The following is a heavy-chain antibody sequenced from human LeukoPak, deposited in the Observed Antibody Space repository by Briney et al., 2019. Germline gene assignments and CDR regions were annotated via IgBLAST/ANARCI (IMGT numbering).Heavy chain of an antibody. CDR3: ATRVAYYGSGSYCWFDP. CDR1: RYTFTNYY. D-gene: IGHD3-10*01. Sequence: GASVKVSCKASRYTFTNYYMHWVRQAPGKGLEWMGGFDPEDGETIYAQKFQGRVTMTEDTSTDTAYMELSSLRSEDTAVYYCATRVAYYGSGSYCWFDPWGQGTLVTVSS. V-gene: IGHV1-24*01. J-gene: IGHJ5*02. CDR2: FDPEDGET.